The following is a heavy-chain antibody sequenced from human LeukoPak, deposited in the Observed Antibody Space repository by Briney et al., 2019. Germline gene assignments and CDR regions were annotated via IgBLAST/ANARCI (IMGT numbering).Heavy chain of an antibody. CDR2: INHSGST. CDR3: ARGRGNYGSGSFYPLFV. CDR1: GGSFSGYY. V-gene: IGHV4-34*01. Sequence: SETLSLTCAVYGGSFSGYYWSWIRQPPGKGLEWIGEINHSGSTNYNPSLKSRVTISVDTSKNQFSLRLSSVTAADTAVYYCARGRGNYGSGSFYPLFVWGQGTTVTVSS. D-gene: IGHD3-10*01. J-gene: IGHJ6*02.